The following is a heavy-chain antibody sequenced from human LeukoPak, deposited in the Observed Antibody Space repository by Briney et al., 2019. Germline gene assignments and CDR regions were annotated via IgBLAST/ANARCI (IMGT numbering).Heavy chain of an antibody. V-gene: IGHV6-1*01. CDR2: TYYRSKYYF. D-gene: IGHD3-22*01. CDR1: GDSVASDSAG. J-gene: IGHJ4*02. Sequence: SQTLSLTCAISGDSVASDSAGWNWIRQSPSRGLEWLGRTYYRSKYYFDYGTSVKGRIAINPDTSKNHFSLQLSSVTPEDTAVYFCLRGVWPYYDGLPYYVLGDWDQGILVTVSS. CDR3: LRGVWPYYDGLPYYVLGD.